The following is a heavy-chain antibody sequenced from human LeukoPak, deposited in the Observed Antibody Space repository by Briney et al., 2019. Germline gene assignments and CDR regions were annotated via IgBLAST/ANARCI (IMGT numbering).Heavy chain of an antibody. CDR3: ARRKSGSYFAY. CDR2: IYYSGST. D-gene: IGHD1-26*01. J-gene: IGHJ4*02. CDR1: GGSISSTSYY. Sequence: KPSETLSLTCTVSGGSISSTSYYWVWIRQPPGKGLEWIGSIYYSGSTYYKPSLKSRVTISVDTPKNQFSLKLSSATAADTAIYYCARRKSGSYFAYWGQGTLVTVSS. V-gene: IGHV4-39*01.